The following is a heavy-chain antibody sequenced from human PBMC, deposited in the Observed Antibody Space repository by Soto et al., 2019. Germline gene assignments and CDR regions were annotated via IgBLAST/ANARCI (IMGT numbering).Heavy chain of an antibody. J-gene: IGHJ4*02. CDR3: SWSLNY. CDR1: GFSFSNSW. V-gene: IGHV3-7*01. Sequence: GWSLRLSCAASGFSFSNSWMDWVRQAPGKGLEWVANINEDGSQTYYVDSVKGRFTVSRDNAENSMYLQMNSLRVEDTAVYYCSWSLNYWGQGVLVTVSS. D-gene: IGHD1-26*01. CDR2: INEDGSQT.